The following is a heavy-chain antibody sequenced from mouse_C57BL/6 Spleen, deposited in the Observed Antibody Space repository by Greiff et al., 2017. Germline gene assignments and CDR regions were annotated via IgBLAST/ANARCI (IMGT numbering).Heavy chain of an antibody. J-gene: IGHJ2*01. CDR1: GYAFSSSW. V-gene: IGHV1-82*01. CDR2: IYPGDGDT. CDR3: ARSSYGNYDY. D-gene: IGHD2-1*01. Sequence: VKVVESGPELVKPGASVKISCKASGYAFSSSWMNWVKQRPGKGLEWIGRIYPGDGDTNYNGKFKGKATLTADKSSSTACMQLSSLTSEDSAVYCCARSSYGNYDYWGQGTTLTVSS.